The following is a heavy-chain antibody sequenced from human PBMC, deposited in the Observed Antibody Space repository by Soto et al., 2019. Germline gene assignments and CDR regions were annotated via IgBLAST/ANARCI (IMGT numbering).Heavy chain of an antibody. J-gene: IGHJ4*02. CDR3: ARDVRSSYSSGWYYFDY. CDR1: GYTFTSYY. D-gene: IGHD6-19*01. CDR2: INPSGGST. V-gene: IGHV1-46*01. Sequence: QVQLVQSGAEVKKPGASVKVSCKASGYTFTSYYMHWVRQAPGTGLERMGIINPSGGSTSYAQKFQGRVTMTRDTSTSTVYMELSSLRSEDTAVYYCARDVRSSYSSGWYYFDYGGQGTLVTVSS.